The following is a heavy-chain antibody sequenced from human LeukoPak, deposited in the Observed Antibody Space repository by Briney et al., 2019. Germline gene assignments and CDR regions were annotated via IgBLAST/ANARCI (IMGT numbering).Heavy chain of an antibody. CDR1: RFTFSSYA. Sequence: GRSLRLSCAASRFTFSSYAMHWVRQAPGKGLEWVAVMWYDGSNKYYADSVKGRFTISRDNSKNTLYLQMNSLRAEDTAVYYCARSGSGSYAFDIWGQGTMVTISS. J-gene: IGHJ3*02. D-gene: IGHD3-10*01. CDR3: ARSGSGSYAFDI. CDR2: MWYDGSNK. V-gene: IGHV3-33*01.